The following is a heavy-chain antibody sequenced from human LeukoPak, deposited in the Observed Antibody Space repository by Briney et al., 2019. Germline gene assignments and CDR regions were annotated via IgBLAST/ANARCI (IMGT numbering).Heavy chain of an antibody. V-gene: IGHV4-59*08. CDR1: GGSISSYY. CDR3: ARVGSSSSNGY. J-gene: IGHJ4*02. D-gene: IGHD6-13*01. CDR2: ISYSGTT. Sequence: SETLSLTCTVSGGSISSYYWSWTRQPPGKGLEWIGYISYSGTTNYNPSLKSRVTISVDTSKNQFSLKLSSVTAADTAVYYCARVGSSSSNGYWGQGTLVTVSS.